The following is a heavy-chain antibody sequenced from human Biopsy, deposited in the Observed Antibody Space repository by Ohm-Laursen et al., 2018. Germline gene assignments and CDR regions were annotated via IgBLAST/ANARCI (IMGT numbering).Heavy chain of an antibody. CDR1: GESFNGCY. D-gene: IGHD3-22*01. Sequence: SDTLSLTCAVYGESFNGCYWSWIRQTPGKGLEWIGEINHSGRTNYNPSLKSRVTISVGTSKNQFSLKVRSVTAADTAVYYCVRGVDYYDPYHYYALDVWGQGTTVTVSS. CDR2: INHSGRT. CDR3: VRGVDYYDPYHYYALDV. V-gene: IGHV4-34*01. J-gene: IGHJ6*02.